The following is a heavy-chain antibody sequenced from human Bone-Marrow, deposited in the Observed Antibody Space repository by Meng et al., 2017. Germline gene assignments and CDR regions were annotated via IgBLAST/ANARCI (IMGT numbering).Heavy chain of an antibody. Sequence: QGQLQESGPGLGKPSGPLSLTCAVSGGSISSPNWWSWVRQPPGRGLEWIGEIYHSGSTTYNPSLLSRVTISVDKSKNQFSLKLSSVTAADTAIYYCARVIYRPSGHNYFDPWGQGTLVTVSS. CDR3: ARVIYRPSGHNYFDP. V-gene: IGHV4-4*02. D-gene: IGHD1-26*01. CDR2: IYHSGST. J-gene: IGHJ5*02. CDR1: GGSISSPNW.